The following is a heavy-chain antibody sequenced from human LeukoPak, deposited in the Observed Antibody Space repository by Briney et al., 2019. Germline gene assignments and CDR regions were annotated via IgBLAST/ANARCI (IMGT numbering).Heavy chain of an antibody. Sequence: WETLSLTCTVSGDSISSYYWSWIRQPPGKGLEWIGYIYYIGSTNYNPSLKSRVTISVDTSKNQFSLKLSSVTAADTAVYYCARDYAFDIWGQATMVTVSS. V-gene: IGHV4-59*01. CDR2: IYYIGST. CDR1: GDSISSYY. J-gene: IGHJ3*02. CDR3: ARDYAFDI.